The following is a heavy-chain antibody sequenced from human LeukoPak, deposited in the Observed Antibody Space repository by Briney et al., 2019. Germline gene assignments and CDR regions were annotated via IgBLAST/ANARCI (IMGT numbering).Heavy chain of an antibody. Sequence: PGGSLRLSCAASGFTFSNYWMQWVRQAPGKGLVWVSRIKADGTATTYADSVEGRFTISRDNAKNTLYLEMNSLRAEDTAVYYCARSCGSDCYHNVPGDYWGQGTLVTVAS. CDR1: GFTFSNYW. CDR3: ARSCGSDCYHNVPGDY. J-gene: IGHJ4*02. V-gene: IGHV3-74*03. D-gene: IGHD2-21*02. CDR2: IKADGTAT.